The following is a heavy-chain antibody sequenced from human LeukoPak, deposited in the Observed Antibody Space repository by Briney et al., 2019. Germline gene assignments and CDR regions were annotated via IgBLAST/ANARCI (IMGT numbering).Heavy chain of an antibody. CDR3: ARLYSSWYAFDI. CDR2: INADGRST. CDR1: GFTFSNYW. Sequence: TGGSLRLSCAASGFTFSNYWMNWVRQAPGKGLVWVARINADGRSTSYADSVKGRFTISRDNAKNTLCVQMNSLRAEDTAVYYCARLYSSWYAFDIWGQGTMVIVSS. D-gene: IGHD6-13*01. V-gene: IGHV3-74*01. J-gene: IGHJ3*02.